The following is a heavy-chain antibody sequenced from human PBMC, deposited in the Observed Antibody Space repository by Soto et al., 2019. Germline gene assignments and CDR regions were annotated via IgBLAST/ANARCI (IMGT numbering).Heavy chain of an antibody. CDR1: GGSISSHNW. D-gene: IGHD1-1*01. CDR3: VIDFDAWNPHYFYGMDV. J-gene: IGHJ6*02. Sequence: QVQLQESGPGLVKPSGTLSLTCTVSGGSISSHNWWIWVRQPPGKGLEWIGEIYHSGITNYTPSLESSITITVHKSKIWVPLKLSSVTAADTAIYYCVIDFDAWNPHYFYGMDVWCQGTTLSVSS. V-gene: IGHV4-4*02. CDR2: IYHSGIT.